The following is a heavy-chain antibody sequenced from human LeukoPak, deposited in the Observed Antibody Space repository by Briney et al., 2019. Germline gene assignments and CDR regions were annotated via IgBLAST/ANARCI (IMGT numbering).Heavy chain of an antibody. V-gene: IGHV4-4*02. Sequence: SETLSLTCAVSGGSINTSNWWSWVRQPPGKGLEWIGEIFHSGSTNYNLSLKSRVTISVDKSKNQFSLKLSSVTAADTAVYYCARGVEMATIGAFDIWGRGTMVTVSS. CDR1: GGSINTSNW. D-gene: IGHD5-24*01. CDR2: IFHSGST. CDR3: ARGVEMATIGAFDI. J-gene: IGHJ3*02.